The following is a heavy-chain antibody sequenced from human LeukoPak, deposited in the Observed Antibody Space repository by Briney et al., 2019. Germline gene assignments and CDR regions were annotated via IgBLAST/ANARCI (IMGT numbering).Heavy chain of an antibody. CDR1: GGTFNNYA. Sequence: SVKVSCKSSGGTFNNYAVSWVRQAPGQGLEWMGGIIPLFGSANYAQRFQGRVTISADKYPSTVYMDLSSLRSEDTAVYYCARVRRTGSAYDSFDIWGQGTMVTVSS. CDR3: ARVRRTGSAYDSFDI. J-gene: IGHJ3*02. V-gene: IGHV1-69*06. D-gene: IGHD1-26*01. CDR2: IIPLFGSA.